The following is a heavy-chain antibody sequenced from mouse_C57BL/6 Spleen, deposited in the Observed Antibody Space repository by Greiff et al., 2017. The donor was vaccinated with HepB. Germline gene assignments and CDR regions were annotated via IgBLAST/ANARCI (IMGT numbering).Heavy chain of an antibody. D-gene: IGHD2-5*01. J-gene: IGHJ3*01. CDR1: GYTFTDYE. V-gene: IGHV1-15*01. CDR2: IDPETGGT. CDR3: TRGAYYSNYGGVFAY. Sequence: QVQLKESGAELVRPGASVTLSCKASGYTFTDYEMHWVKQTPVHGLEWIGAIDPETGGTAYNQKFKGKAILTADKSSSTAYMELRSLTSEDSAVYYCTRGAYYSNYGGVFAYWGQGTLVTVSA.